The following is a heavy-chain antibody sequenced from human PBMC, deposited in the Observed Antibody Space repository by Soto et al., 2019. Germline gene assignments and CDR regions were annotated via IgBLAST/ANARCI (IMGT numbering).Heavy chain of an antibody. CDR3: ARDKSGPIDY. D-gene: IGHD3-10*01. V-gene: IGHV1-46*01. J-gene: IGHJ4*02. CDR1: GYTFTNYF. Sequence: QVQLVQSGAEVKKRGASVKVSCKASGYTFTNYFIHWVRQAPGQGLEWMGIIYPSGGSTRYAQKFQGRVSMTRDTSTSTVYMELSSLRSEDTALYYCARDKSGPIDYWGQGALVTGSS. CDR2: IYPSGGST.